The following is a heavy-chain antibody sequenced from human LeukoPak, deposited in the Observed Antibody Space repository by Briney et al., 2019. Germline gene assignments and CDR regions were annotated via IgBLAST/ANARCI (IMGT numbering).Heavy chain of an antibody. CDR2: IYHSGST. V-gene: IGHV4-38-2*01. D-gene: IGHD3-3*01. CDR1: GYSISSGYY. J-gene: IGHJ6*03. Sequence: SETLSLTCAVSGYSISSGYYWGWIRQPPGKGLEWIGSIYHSGSTYYNPSLKSRVTISVDTSKNQFSLKLSTVTAADTAVYYCATASNTNYYYYMDVWGKGTTVTVSS. CDR3: ATASNTNYYYYMDV.